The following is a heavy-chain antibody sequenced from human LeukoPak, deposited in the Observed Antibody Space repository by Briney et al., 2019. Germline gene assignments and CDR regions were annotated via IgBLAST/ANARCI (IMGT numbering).Heavy chain of an antibody. J-gene: IGHJ4*02. CDR1: GFTFSNYG. V-gene: IGHV3-33*01. CDR3: ARANQYYFDS. CDR2: MWSDGNNK. Sequence: GRSLRLSCVASGFTFSNYGMNWVRQAPGRGLQWVAIMWSDGNNKYSSDSLKGRFTISRDDSKNTLYLHMTSLEIEDTAVYYCARANQYYFDSWGQGTL. D-gene: IGHD1-14*01.